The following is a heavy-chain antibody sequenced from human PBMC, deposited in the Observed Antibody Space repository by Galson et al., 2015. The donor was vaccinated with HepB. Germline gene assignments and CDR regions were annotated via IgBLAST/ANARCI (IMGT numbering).Heavy chain of an antibody. V-gene: IGHV1-69*13. CDR1: GGTFSSYA. J-gene: IGHJ5*02. D-gene: IGHD3-10*01. CDR3: ASHYYYGSGSYRGFDP. CDR2: IIPIFGTA. Sequence: SVKVSCKASGGTFSSYAISWVRQAPGQGLEWMGGIIPIFGTANYAQKFQGRVTITADESTSTAYMELSSLRSEDTAVYYCASHYYYGSGSYRGFDPWGQGTLVTVSS.